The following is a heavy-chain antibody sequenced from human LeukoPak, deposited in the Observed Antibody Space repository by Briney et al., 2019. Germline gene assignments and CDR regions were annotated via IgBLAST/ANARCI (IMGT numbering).Heavy chain of an antibody. D-gene: IGHD3-10*01. CDR1: GFTFSRNG. CDR2: ISGSGGNT. J-gene: IGHJ6*03. Sequence: GGSLRLSCAASGFTFSRNGMTWVRQAPGKGLEWVSAISGSGGNTYYADSVKGRFTISRDNSKNTLYLQMNSLRAEDTAVYYCAKGVNTTVRGVDYYYYYMDVWGKGTTVTISS. V-gene: IGHV3-23*01. CDR3: AKGVNTTVRGVDYYYYYMDV.